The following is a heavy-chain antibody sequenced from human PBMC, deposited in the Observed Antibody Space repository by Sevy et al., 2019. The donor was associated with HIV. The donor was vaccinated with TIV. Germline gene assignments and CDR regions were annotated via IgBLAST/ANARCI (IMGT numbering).Heavy chain of an antibody. CDR1: GFTFSSNA. D-gene: IGHD5-12*01. CDR3: ARGVATTYHYHYGMDV. V-gene: IGHV3-33*01. J-gene: IGHJ6*02. Sequence: GGSLRLSCTASGFTFSSNAMYWVRQAPGKGLEWVAVIWYDESNKYHADSVKGRFTISRDNSKNTLYLQMNSLRAEDTAVYYCARGVATTYHYHYGMDVWGQGTTVTVSS. CDR2: IWYDESNK.